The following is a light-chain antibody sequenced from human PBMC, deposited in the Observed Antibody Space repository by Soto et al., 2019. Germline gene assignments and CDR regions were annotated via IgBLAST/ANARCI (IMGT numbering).Light chain of an antibody. CDR3: EMYNSEAQT. J-gene: IGKJ4*01. CDR2: AAS. CDR1: QGISNY. Sequence: YSQSVALGDRRIITKRASQGISNYLAWYQQKPGKVPKLLIYAASTLQSGVPSRFGGSRSGTGFTLTICSLQLRDGDSYYSEMYNSEAQTLGGGTKVDIK. V-gene: IGKV1-27*01.